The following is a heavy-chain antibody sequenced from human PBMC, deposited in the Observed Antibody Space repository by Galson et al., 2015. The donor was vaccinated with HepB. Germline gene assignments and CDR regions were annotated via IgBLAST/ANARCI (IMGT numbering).Heavy chain of an antibody. V-gene: IGHV1-18*01. CDR3: ARDSYYDYIWGSYRLYYFDY. J-gene: IGHJ4*02. Sequence: SVKVSCKASGYTFTSYGISWVRQAPGQGLEWMGWISAYNGNTNYAQKLQGRVTMTTDTSTSTAYMELRSLRSDDTAVYYCARDSYYDYIWGSYRLYYFDYWGQGTLVTVSS. CDR2: ISAYNGNT. CDR1: GYTFTSYG. D-gene: IGHD3-16*02.